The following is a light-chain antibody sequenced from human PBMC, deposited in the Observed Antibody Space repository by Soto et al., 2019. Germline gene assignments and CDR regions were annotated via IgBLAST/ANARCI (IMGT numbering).Light chain of an antibody. Sequence: EIVLTQSPGTLSLSPGERATLSCRASQSVSSSYLAWYQQKPGQAPRLLIYGASSRATGIPDRFSGSGSGKDLTLTISRLEPEDFAVYYCKQYGSSPPITFGQGTRLEIK. CDR3: KQYGSSPPIT. CDR2: GAS. V-gene: IGKV3-20*01. J-gene: IGKJ5*01. CDR1: QSVSSSY.